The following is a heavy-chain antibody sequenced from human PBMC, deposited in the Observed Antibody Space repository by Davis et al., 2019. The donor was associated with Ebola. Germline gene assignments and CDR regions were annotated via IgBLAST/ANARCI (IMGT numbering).Heavy chain of an antibody. CDR3: ARAHPTGWFLDYYLDY. Sequence: AASVKVSCKASGYTFTRNYMYWVRQARGQGLEWMGWISAYNDNTNYAQKFQGRVTMTTDTSTNAAFLEVTSLRSDDTAVYYCARAHPTGWFLDYYLDYWGQGTLVTVSS. D-gene: IGHD6-19*01. V-gene: IGHV1-18*04. J-gene: IGHJ4*02. CDR2: ISAYNDNT. CDR1: GYTFTRNY.